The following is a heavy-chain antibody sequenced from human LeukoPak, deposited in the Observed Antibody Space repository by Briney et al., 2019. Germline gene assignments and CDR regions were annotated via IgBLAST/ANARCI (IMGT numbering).Heavy chain of an antibody. J-gene: IGHJ2*01. CDR1: GYTLTELS. Sequence: ASVKASCKVSGYTLTELSMHWVRQAPGKGLEWMGGFDPEDGETIYAQKFQGRVTMTEDTSTDTAYMELSSLRSEDTAVYYCATDLDYGDYVASSHNGWYFDLWGRGTLVTVSS. CDR3: ATDLDYGDYVASSHNGWYFDL. V-gene: IGHV1-24*01. CDR2: FDPEDGET. D-gene: IGHD4-17*01.